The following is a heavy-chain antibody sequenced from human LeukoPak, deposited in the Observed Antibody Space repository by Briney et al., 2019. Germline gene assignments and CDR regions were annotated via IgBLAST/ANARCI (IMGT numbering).Heavy chain of an antibody. CDR2: IYYSGST. CDR1: GGSISSSSYY. Sequence: SETLSLTCTVSGGSISSSSYYWGWIRQPPGKGLEWIGSIYYSGSTYYNPSLKSRVTISVDTSKNQFSLKLTSVTAADTAVYYCARHGLGASYYFDYWGQGTLVTVSS. D-gene: IGHD1-26*01. CDR3: ARHGLGASYYFDY. J-gene: IGHJ4*02. V-gene: IGHV4-39*01.